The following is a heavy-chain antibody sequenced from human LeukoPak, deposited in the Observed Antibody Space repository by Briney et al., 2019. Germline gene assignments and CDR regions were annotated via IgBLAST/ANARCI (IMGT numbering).Heavy chain of an antibody. J-gene: IGHJ4*02. CDR1: GFTFSSYA. V-gene: IGHV3-30*04. CDR2: ISYDGSNK. D-gene: IGHD1-26*01. CDR3: AKDTRYSGSYYFVFDY. Sequence: GRSLRLSCAASGFTFSSYAMHWVRQAPGKGLEWVAVISYDGSNKYYADSVKGRFTISRDNSKNTLYLQMNSLRAEDTAVYYCAKDTRYSGSYYFVFDYWGQGTLVTVSS.